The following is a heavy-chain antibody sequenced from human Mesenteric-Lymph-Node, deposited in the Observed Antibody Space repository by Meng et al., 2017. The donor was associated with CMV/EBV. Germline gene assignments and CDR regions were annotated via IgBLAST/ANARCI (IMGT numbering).Heavy chain of an antibody. Sequence: LRLSCTVSGGSISSGVSYWSWIRQHPEKGLEWIGNISYIGTTSYNPSLKSQVTISLDTSKNQFSLNLRSVTAADTAVYYCARDKDVTGTWGGMDVWGQGTTVTVSS. CDR3: ARDKDVTGTWGGMDV. D-gene: IGHD1-1*01. CDR2: ISYIGTT. V-gene: IGHV4-31*01. J-gene: IGHJ6*02. CDR1: GGSISSGVSY.